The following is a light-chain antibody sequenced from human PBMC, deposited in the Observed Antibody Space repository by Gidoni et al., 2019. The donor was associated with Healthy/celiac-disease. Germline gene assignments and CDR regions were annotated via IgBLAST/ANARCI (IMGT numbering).Light chain of an antibody. CDR1: QSVSSSY. J-gene: IGKJ1*01. V-gene: IGKV3-20*01. Sequence: EIGLTQSPGTLSLSPGERATPSCRASQSVSSSYLAWYQQKPGQAPRLLIYGASSRATGIPDRFSGSGSGTDFTLTISRLEPEDFAVYYCQQYGSSQWTFGQGTKVEIK. CDR2: GAS. CDR3: QQYGSSQWT.